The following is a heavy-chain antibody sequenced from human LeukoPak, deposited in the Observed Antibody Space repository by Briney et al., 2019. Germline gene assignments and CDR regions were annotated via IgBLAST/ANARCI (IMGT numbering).Heavy chain of an antibody. CDR2: INPNSGGT. Sequence: ASVKVSCKASGYTFTGYYMHWVRQAPGQGLEWMGWINPNSGGTNYAQKFQGRVTMTRDTSISTAYMELSRLRSDDTAMYYCVTYYYDSSGYSFDYWGQGTLVTVSS. D-gene: IGHD3-22*01. J-gene: IGHJ4*02. V-gene: IGHV1-2*02. CDR3: VTYYYDSSGYSFDY. CDR1: GYTFTGYY.